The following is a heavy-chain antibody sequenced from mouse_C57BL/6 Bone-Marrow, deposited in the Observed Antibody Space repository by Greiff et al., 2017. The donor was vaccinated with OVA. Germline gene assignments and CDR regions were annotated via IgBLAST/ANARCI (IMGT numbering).Heavy chain of an antibody. V-gene: IGHV1-42*01. Sequence: VQLQQSGPELVKPGASVKISCKASGYSFTGYYMNWVKQSPEKSLEWIGEINPSTGGTTYNQKFKAKATLTVDKSSITAYMQLKSLTSEDSAVYYCASYSNSLAMDYWGQGTSVTVSS. CDR1: GYSFTGYY. CDR2: INPSTGGT. J-gene: IGHJ4*01. CDR3: ASYSNSLAMDY. D-gene: IGHD2-5*01.